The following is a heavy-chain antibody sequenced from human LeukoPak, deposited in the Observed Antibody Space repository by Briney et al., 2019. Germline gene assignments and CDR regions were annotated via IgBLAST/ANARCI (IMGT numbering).Heavy chain of an antibody. Sequence: GGSLRLSCAASGFTFSSYSMNWVRQAPGKGPEWASSISSSSSYIYYADSVKGRFTISRDNAKNSLYLQMNSLRAEDTAVYYCARALYYYDSSGYQPFDYWGQGTLVTVSS. CDR3: ARALYYYDSSGYQPFDY. CDR1: GFTFSSYS. CDR2: ISSSSSYI. V-gene: IGHV3-21*01. D-gene: IGHD3-22*01. J-gene: IGHJ4*02.